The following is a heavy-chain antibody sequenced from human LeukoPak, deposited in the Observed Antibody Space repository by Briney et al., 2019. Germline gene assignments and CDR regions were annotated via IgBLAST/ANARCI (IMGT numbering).Heavy chain of an antibody. CDR2: TNSDGSST. V-gene: IGHV3-74*01. CDR1: GFTFSTHW. CDR3: ARSPRFSIGATGTFDY. D-gene: IGHD6-13*01. Sequence: GGSLRLSCAAAGFTFSTHWMHWVRQAPGKGLVWVSRTNSDGSSTRYADSVKGRFTISRDNANNTLYLQMNSLRAEDTAVYYCARSPRFSIGATGTFDYWGQGALVTVSS. J-gene: IGHJ4*02.